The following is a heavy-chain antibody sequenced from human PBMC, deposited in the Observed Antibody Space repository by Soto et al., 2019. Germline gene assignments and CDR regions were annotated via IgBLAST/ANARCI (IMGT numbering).Heavy chain of an antibody. CDR2: IFHSGTT. CDR3: ARDFFGNHYFDL. CDR1: GYSISSGYQ. Sequence: SETLSLTCAVSGYSISSGYQWGWIRQPPGKGLEWIGNIFHSGTTSYNPSLKSRVTVSVDTSKNQISLNLTSVTAADTAIYYCARDFFGNHYFDLWGQGILVTVSS. J-gene: IGHJ4*02. D-gene: IGHD3-10*01. V-gene: IGHV4-38-2*02.